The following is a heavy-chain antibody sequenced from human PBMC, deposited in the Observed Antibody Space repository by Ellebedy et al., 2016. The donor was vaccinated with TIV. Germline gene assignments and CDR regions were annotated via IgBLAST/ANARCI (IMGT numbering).Heavy chain of an antibody. Sequence: GESLKISCAASRFTFRSYSMNWVRQAPGKGLELVSSISSSSSYIYYADSVKGRFTISRDNAKNSLYLQMNRLRAEDTAVYFCARDTRYDIWSGYSNWGQGTLVTVSS. CDR2: ISSSSSYI. CDR1: RFTFRSYS. CDR3: ARDTRYDIWSGYSN. V-gene: IGHV3-21*01. J-gene: IGHJ4*02. D-gene: IGHD3-3*01.